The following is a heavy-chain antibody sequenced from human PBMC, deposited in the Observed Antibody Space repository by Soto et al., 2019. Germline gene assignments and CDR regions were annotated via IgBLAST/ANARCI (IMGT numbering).Heavy chain of an antibody. CDR2: INAGNGNT. V-gene: IGHV1-3*01. CDR1: GYTFTSYA. D-gene: IGHD2-15*01. J-gene: IGHJ4*02. Sequence: QVQLVQSGAEVKKPGASVKVSCKASGYTFTSYAMHWVRQAPGQRLEWMGWINAGNGNTKYSQKFQGRVTITRDTSASTAYMELSSLRSEDTAVYYCARDLVEYCSGGSCYSVDYWGQGTLVTVSS. CDR3: ARDLVEYCSGGSCYSVDY.